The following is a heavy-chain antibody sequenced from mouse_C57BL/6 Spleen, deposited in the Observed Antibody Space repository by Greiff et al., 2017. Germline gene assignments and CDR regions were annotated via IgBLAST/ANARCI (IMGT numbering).Heavy chain of an antibody. V-gene: IGHV5-4*01. CDR3: ARAITTVVANYFDY. CDR1: GFTFSSYA. CDR2: ISDGGSYT. Sequence: EVQVVESGGGLVKPGGSLKLSCAASGFTFSSYAMSWVRQTPEKRLEWVATISDGGSYTYYPDNVKGRFTISRDNAKNNLYLQMSHLKSEDTAMYYCARAITTVVANYFDYWGQGTTLTVSS. J-gene: IGHJ2*01. D-gene: IGHD1-1*01.